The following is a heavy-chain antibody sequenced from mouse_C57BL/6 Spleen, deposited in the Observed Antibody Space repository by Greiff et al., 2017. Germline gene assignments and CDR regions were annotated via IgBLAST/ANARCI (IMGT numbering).Heavy chain of an antibody. CDR1: GYTFTSYW. CDR3: ARSEDSNYAPFAY. Sequence: VQLQQPGAELVKPGASVKLSCKASGYTFTSYWMQWVKQRPGQGLEWIGEIDPSDSYTNYNQKFKGKATLTVDKSSSTAYMQLSSLTSEDSAVYYCARSEDSNYAPFAYWGQGTLVTVSA. CDR2: IDPSDSYT. J-gene: IGHJ3*01. V-gene: IGHV1-50*01. D-gene: IGHD2-5*01.